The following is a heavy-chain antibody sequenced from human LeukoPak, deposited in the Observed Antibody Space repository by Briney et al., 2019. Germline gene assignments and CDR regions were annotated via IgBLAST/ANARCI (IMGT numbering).Heavy chain of an antibody. CDR1: GYTFTGYY. J-gene: IGHJ6*03. V-gene: IGHV1-2*02. D-gene: IGHD5-24*01. CDR3: ARDGYNYYYYYYYMDV. Sequence: ASVKVSCKASGYTFTGYYIHWVRQAPGQGLEWMGWINPNSGGTNYAQKFQGRVTMTRDTSISTAYMELRSLRSDDTAVYYCARDGYNYYYYYYYMDVWGKGTTVTISS. CDR2: INPNSGGT.